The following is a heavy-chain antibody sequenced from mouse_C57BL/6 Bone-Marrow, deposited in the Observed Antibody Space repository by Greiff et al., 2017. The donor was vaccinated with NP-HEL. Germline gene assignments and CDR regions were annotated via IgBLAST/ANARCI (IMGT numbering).Heavy chain of an antibody. CDR1: GYTFTSYW. V-gene: IGHV1-64*01. Sequence: VQLQQPGAELVKPGASVKLSCKASGYTFTSYWMHWVKQRPGQGLEWIGMIHPNSGSTNYNEKFKSKATLTVDKSSSTAYMQLSSLTSEDSAVYYCARYSVVVDAMDYWGQGTSVTVSS. CDR3: ARYSVVVDAMDY. J-gene: IGHJ4*01. CDR2: IHPNSGST. D-gene: IGHD1-1*01.